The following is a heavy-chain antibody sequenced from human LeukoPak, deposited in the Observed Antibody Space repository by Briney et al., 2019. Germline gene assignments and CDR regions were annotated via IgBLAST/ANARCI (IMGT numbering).Heavy chain of an antibody. J-gene: IGHJ4*02. CDR2: IISSSSYI. CDR1: GFAFSSYN. V-gene: IGHV3-21*01. D-gene: IGHD1-26*01. CDR3: ARDSGNSGSYFPSDY. Sequence: PGGSLRLSCAASGFAFSSYNMNWVRQAPGKGLEWVSSIISSSSYIYYADSVKGRFTISRDNAKNSLYLQMNSLRAEDTAVYYCARDSGNSGSYFPSDYWGQGTLVTVSS.